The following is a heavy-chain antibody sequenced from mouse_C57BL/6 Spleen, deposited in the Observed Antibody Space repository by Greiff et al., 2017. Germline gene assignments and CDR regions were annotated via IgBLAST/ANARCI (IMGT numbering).Heavy chain of an antibody. CDR1: GYTFTSYW. Sequence: QVQLQQPGAELVRPGTSVKLSCKASGYTFTSYWMHWVKQRPGQGLEWIGVIVPSDSYTNYNQKFKGKATFTVDTTSSTTYMQLSSLTSEDSAVYYCASLITTVVFDYWGQGTTLTVSS. CDR3: ASLITTVVFDY. J-gene: IGHJ2*01. D-gene: IGHD1-1*01. V-gene: IGHV1-59*01. CDR2: IVPSDSYT.